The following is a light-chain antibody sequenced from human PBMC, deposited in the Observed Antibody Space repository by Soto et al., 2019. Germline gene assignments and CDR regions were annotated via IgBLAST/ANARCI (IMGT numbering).Light chain of an antibody. CDR1: SGDIGDYTH. CDR3: CSYTSISTSAV. V-gene: IGLV2-14*01. CDR2: EVS. Sequence: QSALTQPASVSGSPGQSITISCTGTSGDIGDYTHVSWYQQHPGKAPKLIIYEVSDRPSGVSNRFSGSKSGNTASLTISGLQTEDEADYYCCSYTSISTSAVFGGGTQLTVL. J-gene: IGLJ2*01.